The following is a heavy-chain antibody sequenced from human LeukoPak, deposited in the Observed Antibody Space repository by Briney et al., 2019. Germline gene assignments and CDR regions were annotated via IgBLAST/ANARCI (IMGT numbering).Heavy chain of an antibody. Sequence: SETLSLTCTVSGGSISSYYWNWIRQPPGEGLEWIGYFHYSGSTNYNPSLKSRVTISVDTSKNQFSLKLSSVTAADTAVYYCAKGRIMEDGSGSYSPEFDYWGQGTLVTVSS. J-gene: IGHJ4*02. CDR1: GGSISSYY. CDR3: AKGRIMEDGSGSYSPEFDY. V-gene: IGHV4-59*01. CDR2: FHYSGST. D-gene: IGHD3-22*01.